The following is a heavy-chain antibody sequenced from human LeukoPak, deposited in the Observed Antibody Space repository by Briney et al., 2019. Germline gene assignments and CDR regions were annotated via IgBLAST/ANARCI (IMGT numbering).Heavy chain of an antibody. D-gene: IGHD2-15*01. Sequence: GASVKVSCKASGYTFTGYYMHWVRQAPGQGLEWMGWINPNSGGTNYAQKFQGRVTMTRDTSISTAYMELSRLRSDDTAVYYCARDRLVRGVVVAATYGYWGQGTPVTVSS. CDR3: ARDRLVRGVVVAATYGY. CDR2: INPNSGGT. CDR1: GYTFTGYY. J-gene: IGHJ4*02. V-gene: IGHV1-2*02.